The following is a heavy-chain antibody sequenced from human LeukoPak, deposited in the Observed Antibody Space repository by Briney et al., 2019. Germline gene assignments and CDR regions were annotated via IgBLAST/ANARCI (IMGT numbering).Heavy chain of an antibody. D-gene: IGHD3-16*01. J-gene: IGHJ3*02. Sequence: PSETLSLTCAVYGGSFSGYYWSWIRQPPGKGLEWIGEINHSGSTNYNPSLKSRVTISVDTSKNQFSLKLSSVTAADTAVYYCAREGARSDAFDIWGQGTMVTVSS. V-gene: IGHV4-34*01. CDR3: AREGARSDAFDI. CDR2: INHSGST. CDR1: GGSFSGYY.